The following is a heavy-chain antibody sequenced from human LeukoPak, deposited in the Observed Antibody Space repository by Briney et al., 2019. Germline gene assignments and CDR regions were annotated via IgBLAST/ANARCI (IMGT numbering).Heavy chain of an antibody. CDR2: INHSGST. V-gene: IGHV4-34*01. J-gene: IGHJ6*03. D-gene: IGHD3-3*01. Sequence: SETLSLTCAVYGGSFSGYYWSWIRQPPGKGLEWIGEINHSGSTNYNPSLKSRVTISVDTSKNQFSLKLSSVTAADTAAYYCARGFGVVIYYYYMDVWGKGTTVTVSS. CDR3: ARGFGVVIYYYYMDV. CDR1: GGSFSGYY.